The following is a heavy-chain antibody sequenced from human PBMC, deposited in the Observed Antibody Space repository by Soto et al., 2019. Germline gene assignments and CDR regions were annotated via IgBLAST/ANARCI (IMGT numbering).Heavy chain of an antibody. CDR1: GFGFSTHA. Sequence: PGGPLRLPCAASGFGFSTHALSWVRQAPGKGLEWLASITNTGITTHYADSVKGRFTIPRENSRNTLHLQMNNLRVDDTAVYYCAKGFDYGDTKHIDHWGQGTLVTVSS. D-gene: IGHD4-17*01. J-gene: IGHJ4*02. V-gene: IGHV3-23*01. CDR3: AKGFDYGDTKHIDH. CDR2: ITNTGITT.